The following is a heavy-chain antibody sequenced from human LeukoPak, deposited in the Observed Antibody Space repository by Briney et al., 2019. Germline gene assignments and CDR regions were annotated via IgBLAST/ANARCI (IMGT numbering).Heavy chain of an antibody. J-gene: IGHJ4*02. CDR3: AKWGDYDILTGYYVSDF. CDR1: GFIFRNYA. CDR2: ITGSGDTT. V-gene: IGHV3-23*01. Sequence: PGGSLRLSCAASGFIFRNYAMSWVRRAPGKGLEWVSAITGSGDTTYYADSVKGRFTISRDNSKNTLYVEMSTLRAEDTAVYYCAKWGDYDILTGYYVSDFWGQGTLVTVSS. D-gene: IGHD3-9*01.